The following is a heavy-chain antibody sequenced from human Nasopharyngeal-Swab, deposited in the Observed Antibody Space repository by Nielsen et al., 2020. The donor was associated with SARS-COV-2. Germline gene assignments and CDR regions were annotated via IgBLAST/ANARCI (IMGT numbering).Heavy chain of an antibody. CDR3: ARGSGPHGSWDY. CDR1: GFTFSSFW. D-gene: IGHD6-19*01. Sequence: GESLKISCVASGFTFSSFWMHWVRQVPGKGLVWISRISGDGSSPSYTDSVKGRLTISRDNAKNTLYLQINTLTGEDTAVYYCARGSGPHGSWDYWGQGTLVTVSS. CDR2: ISGDGSSP. V-gene: IGHV3-74*01. J-gene: IGHJ4*02.